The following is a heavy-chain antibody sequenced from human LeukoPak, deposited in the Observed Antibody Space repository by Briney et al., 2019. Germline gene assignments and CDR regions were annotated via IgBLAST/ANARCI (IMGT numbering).Heavy chain of an antibody. V-gene: IGHV3-74*01. CDR1: GFTFSSYW. CDR2: INSDGSST. CDR3: ARAQTAGHIDI. D-gene: IGHD6-19*01. Sequence: GGSLRLSCAASGFTFSSYWMHWVRQAPGKGLVWVSRINSDGSSTSYADSVKGRFTISRDNAKNSLYLQMNSLRAEDTAVYYCARAQTAGHIDIWGQGTMVTVSS. J-gene: IGHJ3*02.